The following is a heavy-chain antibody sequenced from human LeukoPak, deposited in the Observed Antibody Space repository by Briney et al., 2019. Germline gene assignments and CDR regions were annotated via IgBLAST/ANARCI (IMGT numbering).Heavy chain of an antibody. CDR1: GFTFSSYA. CDR3: AKDPSLNTYFDY. J-gene: IGHJ4*02. CDR2: ISGTGGSA. V-gene: IGHV3-23*01. D-gene: IGHD5-18*01. Sequence: GGSLRLSCAASGFTFSSYAMSWVRQAPGRGLEWVSAISGTGGSAYYADSVKGRFSISRDNSKNTLYLQIISLRAEDTAVYYCAKDPSLNTYFDYWGQGTLVTVSS.